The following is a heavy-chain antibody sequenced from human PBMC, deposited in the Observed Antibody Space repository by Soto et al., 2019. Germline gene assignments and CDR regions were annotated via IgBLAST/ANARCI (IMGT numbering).Heavy chain of an antibody. Sequence: SETLSLTCAVYGGSFSGYYWSWIRQPPGKGLEWIGEINHSGSTNYNPSLKSRVTISVDTSKNQFSLKLSSVTAADTAVYYCARTRTVAGKYYYFDYWGQATLVTVSS. J-gene: IGHJ4*02. CDR2: INHSGST. V-gene: IGHV4-34*01. CDR1: GGSFSGYY. CDR3: ARTRTVAGKYYYFDY. D-gene: IGHD6-19*01.